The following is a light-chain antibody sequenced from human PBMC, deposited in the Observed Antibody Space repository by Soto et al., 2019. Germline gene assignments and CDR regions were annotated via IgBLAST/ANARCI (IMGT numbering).Light chain of an antibody. J-gene: IGLJ2*01. CDR3: LLSYNAARV. CDR2: DTS. Sequence: QAVVPQEPSLTVSPGGTATLTCGSSTGAVTSKHHPYRLQQKAGQAPRTLIYDTSNKHSWTPARFSGSLLGDKAALTLSGAQPEDEAQYYCLLSYNAARVFGGGTKLTVL. CDR1: TGAVTSKHH. V-gene: IGLV7-46*01.